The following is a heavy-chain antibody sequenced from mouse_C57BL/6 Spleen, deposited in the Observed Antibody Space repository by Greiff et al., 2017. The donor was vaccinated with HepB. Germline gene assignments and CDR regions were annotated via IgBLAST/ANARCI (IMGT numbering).Heavy chain of an antibody. Sequence: VQLQQPGAELVKPGASVKMSCKASGYTFTSYWITWVKQRPGQGLEWIGDIYPGSGSTNYNEKFKSKATLTVDTSSSTAYMQLSSLTSEDSAVYYCARYYDGYFYFEYWGQGTTLTVSS. CDR2: IYPGSGST. CDR1: GYTFTSYW. J-gene: IGHJ2*01. CDR3: ARYYDGYFYFEY. D-gene: IGHD2-3*01. V-gene: IGHV1-55*01.